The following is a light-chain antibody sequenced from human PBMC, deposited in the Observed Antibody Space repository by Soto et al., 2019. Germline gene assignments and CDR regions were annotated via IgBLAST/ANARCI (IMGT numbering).Light chain of an antibody. V-gene: IGKV3-15*01. CDR2: GAS. CDR1: QSVSIL. CDR3: QQYNSWPRT. J-gene: IGKJ1*01. Sequence: EIVMTQSPATLSVSPVERATLSCRASQSVSILLAWYRQKPGQAPRLLVYGASTRATGVPARFSGSGSGTEFTLIISSLHSEDFAVYYCQQYNSWPRTFGQGTKVDIK.